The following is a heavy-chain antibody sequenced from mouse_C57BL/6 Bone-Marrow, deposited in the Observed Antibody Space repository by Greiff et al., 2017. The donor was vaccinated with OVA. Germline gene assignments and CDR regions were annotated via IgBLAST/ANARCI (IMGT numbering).Heavy chain of an antibody. D-gene: IGHD1-3*01. CDR3: ARLDNYVVYYYAMDY. CDR1: GYTFTSYW. J-gene: IGHJ4*01. CDR2: IHTNSGST. V-gene: IGHV1-64*01. Sequence: VQLQQPGAELVKPGASVKLSCKASGYTFTSYWMHWVKQRPGQGLEWIGMIHTNSGSTNYNEKFKSKATLTVDKSSSTAYMKLSRLTSEDSAVYYCARLDNYVVYYYAMDYWGQGTSVTVSS.